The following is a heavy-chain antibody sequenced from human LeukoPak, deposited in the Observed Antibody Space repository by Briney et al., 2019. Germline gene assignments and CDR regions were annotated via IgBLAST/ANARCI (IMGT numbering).Heavy chain of an antibody. V-gene: IGHV1-69*05. CDR1: GGTFSSYA. CDR2: IIPIFGTA. D-gene: IGHD5-24*01. Sequence: SVKVSCKASGGTFSSYAISWVRQAPGQGLEWMGGIIPIFGTANYAQKFQGRVTITTDDSTSTAYMELSSLRSEDTAVYYCARDLGDGYRAVDAFDIWGQGTMVTVSS. J-gene: IGHJ3*02. CDR3: ARDLGDGYRAVDAFDI.